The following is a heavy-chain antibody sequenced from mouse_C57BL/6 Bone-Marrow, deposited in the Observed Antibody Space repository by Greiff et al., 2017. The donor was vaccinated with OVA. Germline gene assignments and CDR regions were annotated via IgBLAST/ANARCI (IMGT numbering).Heavy chain of an antibody. D-gene: IGHD3-1*01. V-gene: IGHV1-82*01. CDR2: IYPGDGDA. J-gene: IGHJ4*01. Sequence: QVQLQQSGPELVKPGASVKISCKASGYAFSSSWMNWVKQRPGKGLEWIGRIYPGDGDANYNGKFKGKATLTADKSSSTAYMQLSSLTSEDSAVYFCASRDEGDAMDYWGQGTSVTVSS. CDR3: ASRDEGDAMDY. CDR1: GYAFSSSW.